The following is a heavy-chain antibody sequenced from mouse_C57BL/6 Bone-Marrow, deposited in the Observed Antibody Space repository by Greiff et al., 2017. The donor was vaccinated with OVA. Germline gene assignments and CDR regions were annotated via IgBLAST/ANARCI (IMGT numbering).Heavy chain of an antibody. V-gene: IGHV6-6*01. CDR2: IRNKANNHAT. CDR3: TRLRGGNYYFDY. D-gene: IGHD1-1*01. CDR1: GFTFSDAW. Sequence: EVKVVESGGGLVQPGGSMKLSCAASGFTFSDAWMDWVRQSPEKGLEWVAEIRNKANNHATYYAESVKGRFTISRDDSKSSVYLQMNSLRAEDTGIYYCTRLRGGNYYFDYWGQGTTLTVSS. J-gene: IGHJ2*01.